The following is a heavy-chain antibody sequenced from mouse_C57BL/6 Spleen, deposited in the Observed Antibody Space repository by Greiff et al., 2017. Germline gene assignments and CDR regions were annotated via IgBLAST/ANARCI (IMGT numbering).Heavy chain of an antibody. Sequence: QVQLKQPGAELVRPGSSVKLSCKASGYTFTSYWMHWVKQRPIQGLEWIGNIDPSDIETHYNQKFKDKATLTVDKSSSTAYMQLSSLTSEDSAVYYCARSGYYGSSRYWYFDVWGTGTTVTVSS. V-gene: IGHV1-52*01. J-gene: IGHJ1*03. CDR1: GYTFTSYW. D-gene: IGHD1-1*01. CDR3: ARSGYYGSSRYWYFDV. CDR2: IDPSDIET.